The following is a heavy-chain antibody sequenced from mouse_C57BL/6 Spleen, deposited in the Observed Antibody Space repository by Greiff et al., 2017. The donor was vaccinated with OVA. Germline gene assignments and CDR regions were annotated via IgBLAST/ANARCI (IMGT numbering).Heavy chain of an antibody. CDR2: ISYAGST. V-gene: IGHV3-6*01. Sequence: EVKLMESGPGLVKPSPSLSLTCSVTGYSITSGYYWNWIRQFPGNKLEWMGYISYAGSTTYNPSLKNRISITRDTSKNQFFLKLNSVTTEDTATYYCASDYHYFDVWGTGTTVTVSS. CDR1: GYSITSGYY. CDR3: ASDYHYFDV. J-gene: IGHJ1*03.